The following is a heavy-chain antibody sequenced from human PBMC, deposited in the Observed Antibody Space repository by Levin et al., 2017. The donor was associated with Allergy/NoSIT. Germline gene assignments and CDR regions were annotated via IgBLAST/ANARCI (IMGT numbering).Heavy chain of an antibody. CDR3: AKDPSPYANSWYYFED. V-gene: IGHV3-30-3*01. J-gene: IGHJ4*02. CDR1: GSTFSSCA. D-gene: IGHD2-8*01. Sequence: GGSLRLSCADSGSTFSSCAMHWVRQAPGKGLEWVAAISYDGTNRYHANSVKGRFTISRDNSKNTLYLQMNSLRSEDTAVYYCAKDPSPYANSWYYFEDWGQGTLVTVSP. CDR2: ISYDGTNR.